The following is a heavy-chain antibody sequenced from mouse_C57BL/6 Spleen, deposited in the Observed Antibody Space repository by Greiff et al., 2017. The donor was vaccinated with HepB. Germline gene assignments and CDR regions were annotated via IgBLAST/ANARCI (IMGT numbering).Heavy chain of an antibody. J-gene: IGHJ3*01. V-gene: IGHV1-55*01. CDR3: ARKDFYYGYDEY. CDR2: IYPGSGST. D-gene: IGHD2-2*01. CDR1: GYTFTSYW. Sequence: VQLQQPGAELVKPGASVKMSCKASGYTFTSYWITWVKQRPGQGLEWIGDIYPGSGSTNYNEKFKSKATLTVDTSSSTAYMQLSSLTSEDSAVYYCARKDFYYGYDEYWGQGTLVTVSA.